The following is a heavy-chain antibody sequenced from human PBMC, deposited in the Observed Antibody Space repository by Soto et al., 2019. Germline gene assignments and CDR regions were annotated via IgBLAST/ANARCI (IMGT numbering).Heavy chain of an antibody. CDR2: ISGSGGST. J-gene: IGHJ3*02. Sequence: PGGSLRLSCAASGFTFSSYAMSWVRQAPGKGLEWVSAISGSGGSTYYADSVKGRFTISRDNSKNTLYLQMNSLRAEDTAVYYCAKDSGMITFGGVIAQDAFDIWGQGTMVTV. CDR3: AKDSGMITFGGVIAQDAFDI. CDR1: GFTFSSYA. D-gene: IGHD3-16*02. V-gene: IGHV3-23*01.